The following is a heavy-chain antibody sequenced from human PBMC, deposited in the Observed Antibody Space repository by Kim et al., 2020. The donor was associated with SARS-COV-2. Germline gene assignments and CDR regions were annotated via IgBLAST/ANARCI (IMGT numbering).Heavy chain of an antibody. D-gene: IGHD1-1*01. CDR2: VYYSGNT. J-gene: IGHJ5*02. CDR3: ARSFGDVYNATAWLDP. V-gene: IGHV4-39*01. CDR1: GGSITRDSHY. Sequence: SETLSLTCTVSGGSITRDSHYWAWIRQPPGKGLEWIGSVYYSGNTFYDPSLKSRVSIYVDTSENHFSLELRFVTAADTAVYYCARSFGDVYNATAWLDPWGQVTLVTVSS.